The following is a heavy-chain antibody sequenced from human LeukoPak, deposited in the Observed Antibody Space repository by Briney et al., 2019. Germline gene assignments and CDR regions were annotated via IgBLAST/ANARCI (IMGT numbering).Heavy chain of an antibody. V-gene: IGHV2-70*11. CDR1: GFSLSTSGMC. J-gene: IGHJ3*02. CDR3: ARMSRAYYFDTSGSDAFDI. CDR2: IDWDDDK. Sequence: SGPALVKPTQTLTLTCTFSGFSLSTSGMCMSWIRQPPGKALEWLARIDWDDDKYYSTSLKTRLTISKDTSKNQVVLTMTNVDPVDTATYYCARMSRAYYFDTSGSDAFDIWGQGTMVTVSS. D-gene: IGHD3-22*01.